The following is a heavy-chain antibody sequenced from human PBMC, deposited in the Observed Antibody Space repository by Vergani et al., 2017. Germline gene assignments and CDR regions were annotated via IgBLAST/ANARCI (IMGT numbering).Heavy chain of an antibody. CDR3: ARDRKVPEGRMATINWFDP. V-gene: IGHV1-2*02. D-gene: IGHD5-12*01. Sequence: QVQLVQSGAEVKKPGASVKVSCKASGYTFTGYYMHWVRQAPGQGLEWMGWINPNSGGTNYAQKFQGRVTMTRDTSISTAYMELSRLRSDDTAVYYCARDRKVPEGRMATINWFDPWGQGTLVTVSS. CDR1: GYTFTGYY. J-gene: IGHJ5*02. CDR2: INPNSGGT.